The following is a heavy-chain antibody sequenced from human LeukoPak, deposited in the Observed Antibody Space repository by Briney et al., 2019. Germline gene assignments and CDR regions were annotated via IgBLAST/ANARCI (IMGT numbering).Heavy chain of an antibody. J-gene: IGHJ4*02. CDR1: GFTFSSYS. CDR2: ISSSSSTI. V-gene: IGHV3-48*04. CDR3: ARDFPGTVTEEGL. D-gene: IGHD4-17*01. Sequence: GRSLRLSCAASGFTFSSYSMNWVRQAPGKGLEWVSYISSSSSTIYYADSVKGRFTISRDNAKNSLYLQMNSLRAEDTAVYYCARDFPGTVTEEGLWGQGTLVTVSS.